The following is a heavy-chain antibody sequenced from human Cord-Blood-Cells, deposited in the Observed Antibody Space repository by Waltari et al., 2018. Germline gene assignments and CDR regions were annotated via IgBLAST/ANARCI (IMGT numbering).Heavy chain of an antibody. CDR1: GGSFSGYY. Sequence: QVQLQQWGAGLLKPSETRSLTCAVYGGSFSGYYWSWIRQPRGKGLAWIGEINHSGSTNYNPSLKSRVTISVDTSKNQFSLKLSSVTAADTAVYDCARVRGSGYYYYYYGMDVWGQGTTVTVSS. D-gene: IGHD3-22*01. CDR2: INHSGST. CDR3: ARVRGSGYYYYYYGMDV. J-gene: IGHJ6*02. V-gene: IGHV4-34*01.